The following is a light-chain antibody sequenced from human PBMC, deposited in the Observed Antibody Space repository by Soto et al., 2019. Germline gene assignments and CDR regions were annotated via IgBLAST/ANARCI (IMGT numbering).Light chain of an antibody. J-gene: IGKJ4*01. CDR3: QHYSTYPLT. V-gene: IGKV1-5*03. Sequence: DIQMTQSPSTLSASVGDRVTITCRASQSVSSWLAWYQQKPGKAPNLLIYKASTLESGVPSRFSGRGSGTEFILTISGLQPDDFANYYCQHYSTYPLTFGGGNKVEIK. CDR1: QSVSSW. CDR2: KAS.